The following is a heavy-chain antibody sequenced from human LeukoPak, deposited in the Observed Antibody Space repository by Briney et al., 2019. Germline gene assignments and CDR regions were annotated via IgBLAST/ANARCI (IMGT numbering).Heavy chain of an antibody. CDR2: IYYSGST. V-gene: IGHV4-59*01. D-gene: IGHD3-22*01. CDR1: GGSISSYY. Sequence: SETLSLTCTVSGGSISSYYWSWIRQPPGKGLEWIGYIYYSGSTNYNPPLKSRVTISVDTSKNQFSLKLSSVTAADTAVYYCAGSKWFPYNWFDPWGQGTLVTVSS. CDR3: AGSKWFPYNWFDP. J-gene: IGHJ5*02.